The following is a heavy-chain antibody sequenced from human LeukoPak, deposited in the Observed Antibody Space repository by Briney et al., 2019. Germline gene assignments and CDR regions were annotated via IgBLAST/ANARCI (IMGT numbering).Heavy chain of an antibody. CDR2: INWNGGST. Sequence: GSLRLSCAASGFTFDDYGMSWVRQAPGKGLEWVSGINWNGGSTGYADSVKGRFTISRDNGKNSLYLQMHSLRAEDTAVYYCARDVVGALDYWGQGTLVTVSS. CDR1: GFTFDDYG. V-gene: IGHV3-20*04. J-gene: IGHJ4*02. D-gene: IGHD1-26*01. CDR3: ARDVVGALDY.